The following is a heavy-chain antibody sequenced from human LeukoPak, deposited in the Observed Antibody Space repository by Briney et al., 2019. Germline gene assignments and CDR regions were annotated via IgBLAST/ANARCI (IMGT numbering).Heavy chain of an antibody. CDR3: ATLAAALYAFDI. D-gene: IGHD6-13*01. J-gene: IGHJ3*02. CDR1: GGSISSYY. Sequence: PSETLSLTCTVSGGSISSYYWSWIRQPPGKGLEWIGYIYYSGSTYYNPSLKSRVTISVDTSKNQFSLKLSSVTAADTAVYYCATLAAALYAFDIWGQGTMVTVSS. CDR2: IYYSGST. V-gene: IGHV4-59*04.